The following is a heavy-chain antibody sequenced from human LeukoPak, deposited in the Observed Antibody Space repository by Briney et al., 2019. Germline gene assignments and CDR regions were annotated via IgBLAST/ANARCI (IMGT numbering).Heavy chain of an antibody. V-gene: IGHV4-59*08. CDR1: GGSISSYY. CDR3: ARAQGIAVAGTSYFDY. D-gene: IGHD6-19*01. CDR2: IYYSGST. J-gene: IGHJ4*02. Sequence: PSETLSLTCTVSGGSISSYYWSWIRQPPGKGLEWIGYIYYSGSTNYNPSLKSRVTISVDTSKNQFSLKLSSVTAADTAVYYCARAQGIAVAGTSYFDYWGQGTLVTVSS.